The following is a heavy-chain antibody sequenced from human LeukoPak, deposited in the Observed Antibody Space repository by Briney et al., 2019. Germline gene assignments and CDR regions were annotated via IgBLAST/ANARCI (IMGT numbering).Heavy chain of an antibody. CDR3: ARYGITIVRGGKYYFDS. CDR2: IYTSGST. J-gene: IGHJ4*02. D-gene: IGHD3-10*01. Sequence: KPSETLSLTCTVSGGSISSYYWSWIRQPAGKGLEWIGRIYTSGSTNYNPSLKSRVTMSVDTSKNQFSLNLSSVTAADTAVYYCARYGITIVRGGKYYFDSWGQGTLVTVSS. V-gene: IGHV4-4*07. CDR1: GGSISSYY.